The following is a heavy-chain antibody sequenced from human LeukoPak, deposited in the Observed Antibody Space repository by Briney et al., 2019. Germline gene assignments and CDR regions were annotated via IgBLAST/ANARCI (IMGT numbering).Heavy chain of an antibody. CDR1: GFTFSSYA. J-gene: IGHJ4*02. Sequence: GGSLRLSCAASGFTFSSYAMSWVRQAPGKGLEWVSAISGSGGSTHYAGSVKGRFTISRDNSKTTLYLQMNSLKAEDTAVYYCAKGGGFCSTTSCAATFWGQGTLITVSS. CDR3: AKGGGFCSTTSCAATF. CDR2: ISGSGGST. D-gene: IGHD2-2*01. V-gene: IGHV3-23*01.